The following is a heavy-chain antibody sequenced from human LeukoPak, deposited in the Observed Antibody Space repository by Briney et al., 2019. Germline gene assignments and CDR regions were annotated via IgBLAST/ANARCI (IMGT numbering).Heavy chain of an antibody. J-gene: IGHJ4*02. Sequence: ASVKVSCKASGYTFTGYYMHWVRQAPGQGLEWMGWINPNSGGTNYAQKFQGRVTMTRDTSISTAYMELSSLRSEDTAVYYCASFMVRGVLFDYWGQGTLVTVSS. CDR3: ASFMVRGVLFDY. D-gene: IGHD3-10*01. CDR1: GYTFTGYY. V-gene: IGHV1-2*02. CDR2: INPNSGGT.